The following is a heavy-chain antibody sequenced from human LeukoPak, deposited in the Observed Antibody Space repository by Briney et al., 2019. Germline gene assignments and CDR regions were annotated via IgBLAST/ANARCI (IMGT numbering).Heavy chain of an antibody. Sequence: PGGSLRLSCAGSGFTFDNYAMHWVRQAPGKGLEWVAVMWHDATKTYYVDSVKGRFTISRDNSKNTLYLQMTRLRAEDTAVYYCARTMFDFWSARYPLSFNYWGQGTPVTVSS. CDR3: ARTMFDFWSARYPLSFNY. V-gene: IGHV3-30*04. J-gene: IGHJ4*02. CDR1: GFTFDNYA. CDR2: MWHDATKT. D-gene: IGHD3-3*01.